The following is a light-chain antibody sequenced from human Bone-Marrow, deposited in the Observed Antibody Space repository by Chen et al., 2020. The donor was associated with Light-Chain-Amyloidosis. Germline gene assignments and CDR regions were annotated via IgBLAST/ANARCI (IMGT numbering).Light chain of an antibody. V-gene: IGKV4-1*01. CDR2: WAS. Sequence: DTVMTQSPASLAVSLRETATINCKSSQSVLYSSNNRNYLAWYQQKPGQPPKLLVYWASTRQSGVPARFSGSGSGTDFTLTISSRQAEDVAVYYCHQYYDTPWTFGQGTKVEIK. CDR3: HQYYDTPWT. CDR1: QSVLYSSNNRNY. J-gene: IGKJ1*01.